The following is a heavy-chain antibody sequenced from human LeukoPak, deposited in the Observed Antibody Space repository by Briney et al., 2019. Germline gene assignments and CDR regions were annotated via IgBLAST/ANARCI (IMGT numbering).Heavy chain of an antibody. CDR2: ISSSSSYI. V-gene: IGHV3-21*01. J-gene: IGHJ5*02. D-gene: IGHD3-16*01. CDR1: GVTFSSDS. Sequence: GGSLRLSCAASGVTFSSDSMNWGRQAPGKGLGWVSSISSSSSYIYYADSVKGRFTIPRDNAKNPLYLQMNSLRAEDTAVYYCARTVLRSLGEFSLRGWFDPWGQGTLVIVSS. CDR3: ARTVLRSLGEFSLRGWFDP.